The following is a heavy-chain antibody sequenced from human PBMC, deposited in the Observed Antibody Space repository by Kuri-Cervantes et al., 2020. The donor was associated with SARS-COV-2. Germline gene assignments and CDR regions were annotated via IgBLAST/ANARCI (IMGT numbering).Heavy chain of an antibody. CDR1: GGSISSGSYY. CDR2: IYTSGST. V-gene: IGHV4-61*02. CDR3: ARITSRRGIDY. Sequence: SETLSLTCTVSGGSISSGSYYWSWIRQPAGKGLEWIGRIYTSGSTNYNPSLKSRVTISVDTSKNQFSLKLSSVTAADTAVYYCARITSRRGIDYWGQGTLVTVSS. D-gene: IGHD3-16*01. J-gene: IGHJ4*02.